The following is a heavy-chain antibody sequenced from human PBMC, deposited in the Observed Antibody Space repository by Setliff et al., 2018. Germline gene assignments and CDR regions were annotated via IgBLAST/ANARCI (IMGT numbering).Heavy chain of an antibody. D-gene: IGHD3-3*01. V-gene: IGHV3-11*04. Sequence: GGSLRLSCAASGFTFSDYSMTWIRQAPGQGLEWLSYVTTSGLTVYYADSVKGRFTVSRDNAKNTLSLQMNDLRDDDTAVYYCARDNTLFGVVITGSWFDPWGQGTLVTVSS. J-gene: IGHJ5*02. CDR3: ARDNTLFGVVITGSWFDP. CDR2: VTTSGLTV. CDR1: GFTFSDYS.